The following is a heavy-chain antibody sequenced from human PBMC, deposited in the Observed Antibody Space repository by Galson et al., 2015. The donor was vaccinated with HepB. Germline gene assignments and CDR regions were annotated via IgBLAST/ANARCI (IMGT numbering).Heavy chain of an antibody. Sequence: LRLSCAASGFTFSSYWMHWVRQAPGKGLEWIGYIYYSGSTYYNPSLKSRVTISVDTSKNQFSLKLSSVTAADTAVYYCARVIGVGVRGVYYFDYWGQGTLVTVSS. CDR3: ARVIGVGVRGVYYFDY. J-gene: IGHJ4*02. CDR2: IYYSGST. D-gene: IGHD3-10*01. V-gene: IGHV4-59*12. CDR1: GFTFSSYW.